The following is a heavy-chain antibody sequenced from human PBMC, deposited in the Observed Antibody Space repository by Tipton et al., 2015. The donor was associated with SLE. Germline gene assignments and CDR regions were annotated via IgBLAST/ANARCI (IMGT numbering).Heavy chain of an antibody. Sequence: SLRLSCAASGFTFSSYEMNWVRQAPGKGLEWVSYISSSGSTIYYADSVKGRFTISRDNAKNSLYLQMNSLRAEDTAVYYCARDEEGYCSGGSCYSGDAFDIWGQGTMVIVSS. J-gene: IGHJ3*02. CDR2: ISSSGSTI. V-gene: IGHV3-48*03. CDR3: ARDEEGYCSGGSCYSGDAFDI. CDR1: GFTFSSYE. D-gene: IGHD2-15*01.